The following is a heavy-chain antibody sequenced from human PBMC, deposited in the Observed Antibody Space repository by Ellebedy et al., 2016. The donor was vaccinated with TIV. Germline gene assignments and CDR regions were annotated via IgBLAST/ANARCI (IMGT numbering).Heavy chain of an antibody. CDR3: ARGGTSYSDY. CDR1: GGSISSGGYR. Sequence: SETLSLTCTVSGGSISSGGYRWSWIRQHPGKGLEWIGYIYHSGSTYYNPSLKSRVTISVDTSKNQFSLKLSSVTAADTAVYYCARGGTSYSDYWGQGTLVTVPS. V-gene: IGHV4-31*03. CDR2: IYHSGST. D-gene: IGHD1-1*01. J-gene: IGHJ4*02.